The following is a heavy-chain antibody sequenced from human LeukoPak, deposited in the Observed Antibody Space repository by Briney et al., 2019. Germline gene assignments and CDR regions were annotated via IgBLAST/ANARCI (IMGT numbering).Heavy chain of an antibody. Sequence: GGSPRLSCAVSGFPFSIYEMNWVRQAPGKGLEWVSNIGSSGTTIYYADSVKGRFSISRDNAKNSLYLQMNSLRVEDTAVYYCALLAVASDFDYWGQGALVTVSS. CDR2: IGSSGTTI. CDR3: ALLAVASDFDY. V-gene: IGHV3-48*03. D-gene: IGHD6-19*01. J-gene: IGHJ4*02. CDR1: GFPFSIYE.